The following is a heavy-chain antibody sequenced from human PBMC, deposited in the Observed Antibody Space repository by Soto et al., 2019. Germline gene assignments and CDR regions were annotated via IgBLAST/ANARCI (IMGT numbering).Heavy chain of an antibody. V-gene: IGHV4-4*08. Sequence: SETLSLTCTVSGGSISSYYWSWIRQPPGKGLEWIGYIYSTGSTNYNPALKSRVTMTRDSSISTAYMELSKLTSHDTAVYYCARGRTFYDILTGYPDHFDFWGQGTLVTVSS. D-gene: IGHD3-9*01. CDR2: IYSTGST. J-gene: IGHJ4*02. CDR1: GGSISSYY. CDR3: ARGRTFYDILTGYPDHFDF.